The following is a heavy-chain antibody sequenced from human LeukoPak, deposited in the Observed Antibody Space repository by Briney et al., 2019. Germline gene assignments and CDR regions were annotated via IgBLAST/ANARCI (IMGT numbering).Heavy chain of an antibody. J-gene: IGHJ4*02. Sequence: PGGSLRLSCTASGFTFSSYSMNWVRQAPGKGLEWVSYISGGSTTIYYADSVKGRFTISRDNAKNSLYLQMNSLRAEDTAVYFCARMLGSSLSYFDYWGQGTLVTVSS. V-gene: IGHV3-48*04. D-gene: IGHD6-13*01. CDR3: ARMLGSSLSYFDY. CDR2: ISGGSTTI. CDR1: GFTFSSYS.